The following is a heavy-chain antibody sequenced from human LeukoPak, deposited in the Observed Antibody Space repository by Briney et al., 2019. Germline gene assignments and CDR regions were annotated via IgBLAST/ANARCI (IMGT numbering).Heavy chain of an antibody. V-gene: IGHV3-64*02. CDR2: ISSNGGST. J-gene: IGHJ4*02. CDR3: ARGGGPGLSPGAMGH. Sequence: GGSLRLSCAASGFTFSNHAMHWVRQAPGKGLEYVSGISSNGGSTYHADSVKGRFTISRDNSKNTLYLQMGSLRTEDMAVYYCARGGGPGLSPGAMGHWGQGTLVTVPS. D-gene: IGHD3-10*01. CDR1: GFTFSNHA.